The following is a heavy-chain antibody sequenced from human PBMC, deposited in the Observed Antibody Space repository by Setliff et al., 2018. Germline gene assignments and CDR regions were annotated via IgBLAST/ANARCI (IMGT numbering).Heavy chain of an antibody. Sequence: SVKVSCKASGYTFTTYTMNWVRQAPGQGLEWMGGTIPIFGTTDYAQKFRGRVTIITDESTSTAFMQLSSLRSEDTAVYYCVREGVDSRSSTDYRYYMDVWGKGTTVTVSS. CDR2: TIPIFGTT. D-gene: IGHD3-22*01. J-gene: IGHJ6*03. V-gene: IGHV1-69*05. CDR1: GYTFTTYT. CDR3: VREGVDSRSSTDYRYYMDV.